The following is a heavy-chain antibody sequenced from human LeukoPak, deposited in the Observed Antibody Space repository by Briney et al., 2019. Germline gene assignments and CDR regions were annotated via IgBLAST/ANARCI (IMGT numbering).Heavy chain of an antibody. CDR1: GFTFGSYA. CDR3: AKDLERGVIVVALDY. J-gene: IGHJ4*02. V-gene: IGHV3-23*01. D-gene: IGHD3-22*01. Sequence: GGSLRLSCAASGFTFGSYAMSWVRQAPGKGLEWVSAISGSGGSTYYADSVKGRFTISRDNSKNTLYLQMNSLRAEDTAVYYCAKDLERGVIVVALDYWGQGTLVTVSS. CDR2: ISGSGGST.